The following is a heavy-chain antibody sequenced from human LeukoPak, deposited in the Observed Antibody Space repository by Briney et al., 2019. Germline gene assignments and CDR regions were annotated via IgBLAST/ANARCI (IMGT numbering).Heavy chain of an antibody. D-gene: IGHD3-22*01. J-gene: IGHJ4*02. V-gene: IGHV4-4*07. Sequence: SETLSLTCTVSGGSISSYYWSWIRQPAGKGLEWIGRIYNSGSTNYNPSLKSRVTISVDASKNQFSLKLSSVTAADTAVYYCVRGPNYYDSSGYLYFDYWGQGTLVTVSS. CDR1: GGSISSYY. CDR2: IYNSGST. CDR3: VRGPNYYDSSGYLYFDY.